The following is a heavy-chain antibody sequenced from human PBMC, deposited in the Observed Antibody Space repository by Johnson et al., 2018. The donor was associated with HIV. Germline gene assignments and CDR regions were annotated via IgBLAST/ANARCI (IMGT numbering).Heavy chain of an antibody. V-gene: IGHV3-23*04. D-gene: IGHD6-13*01. Sequence: VQLVESGGGVVQPGGSLRLSCVASGFTFSRFGMHWVRQAPGKGLEWVSAISGSGGSTYYADSVKGRFTISRDNSKNTLYLQMNSLRAEDTAVYYCARDQAYRRSWAFSFDIWGQGTRVIVSS. CDR3: ARDQAYRRSWAFSFDI. CDR2: ISGSGGST. J-gene: IGHJ3*02. CDR1: GFTFSRFG.